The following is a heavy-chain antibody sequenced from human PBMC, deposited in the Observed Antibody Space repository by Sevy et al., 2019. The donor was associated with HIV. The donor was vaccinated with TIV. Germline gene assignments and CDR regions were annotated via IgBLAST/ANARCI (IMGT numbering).Heavy chain of an antibody. Sequence: GGSLRLSCVDSGFTFHSHAMNWVRQAPGKGLEWVAGTSYDGRDKFYVDSVNGRFVISRDNSRNTLYLHLNNLRTEDTALYYCARDRGAPPTAIIYFFNLWGQGTLVTVSS. CDR1: GFTFHSHA. CDR2: TSYDGRDK. D-gene: IGHD3-10*01. J-gene: IGHJ4*02. CDR3: ARDRGAPPTAIIYFFNL. V-gene: IGHV3-30*09.